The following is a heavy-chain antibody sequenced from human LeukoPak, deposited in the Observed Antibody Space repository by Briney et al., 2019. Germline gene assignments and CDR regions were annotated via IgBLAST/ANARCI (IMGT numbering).Heavy chain of an antibody. CDR3: ARRRYSYGYDY. V-gene: IGHV3-72*01. J-gene: IGHJ4*02. D-gene: IGHD5-18*01. CDR2: TRNKANSYTT. Sequence: PGGSLRLSCAASGFTFSDHYMDWVRQAPGKGLEWVGRTRNKANSYTTEYAASVKGRFTISRDDSKNSLYLQMNSLKTEDTAVYYCARRRYSYGYDYWGQGTLVTVSS. CDR1: GFTFSDHY.